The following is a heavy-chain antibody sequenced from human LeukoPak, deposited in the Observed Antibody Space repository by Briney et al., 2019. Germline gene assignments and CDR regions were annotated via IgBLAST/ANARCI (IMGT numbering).Heavy chain of an antibody. CDR2: MGSARDT. CDR1: GFTFHSYD. CDR3: VRGDSTGCRSNWYFDL. D-gene: IGHD3-22*01. V-gene: IGHV3-13*01. J-gene: IGHJ2*01. Sequence: GGSLRLSCAASGFTFHSYDMHWVRQAAGGRLEWVSAMGSARDTYYPDSVKGRFTISRDNAKSSLYLQMHSLRVGDTAVYYCVRGDSTGCRSNWYFDLWGRGTLVTVSS.